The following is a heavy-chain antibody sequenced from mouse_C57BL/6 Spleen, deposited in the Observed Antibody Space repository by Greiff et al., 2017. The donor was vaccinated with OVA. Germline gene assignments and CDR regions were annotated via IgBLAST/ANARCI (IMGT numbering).Heavy chain of an antibody. CDR1: GFTFSSYG. D-gene: IGHD1-1*01. CDR3: ARHDGSSGY. J-gene: IGHJ2*01. Sequence: EVMLVESGGDLVKPGGSLKLSCAASGFTFSSYGMSWVRQTPDKRLEWVATISSGGSYTYYPDSVKGRFTISRDNAKNTLYLQMSSLKSEDTAMYYCARHDGSSGYWGQGTTLTVSS. V-gene: IGHV5-6*01. CDR2: ISSGGSYT.